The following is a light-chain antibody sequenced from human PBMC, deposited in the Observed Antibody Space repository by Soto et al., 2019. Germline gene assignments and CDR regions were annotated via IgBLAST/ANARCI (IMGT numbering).Light chain of an antibody. V-gene: IGLV3-21*04. CDR3: QVWDSSSDLV. J-gene: IGLJ2*01. CDR1: NIGSKS. CDR2: YYS. Sequence: SYELTQPPSVSVAPGKTARITCGGNNIGSKSVHWYQQKPGQAPVLVIYYYSDRPSGITGRFYGSNSGNTATLTISRVEAGDEADYYCQVWDSSSDLVFGGGTKLTVL.